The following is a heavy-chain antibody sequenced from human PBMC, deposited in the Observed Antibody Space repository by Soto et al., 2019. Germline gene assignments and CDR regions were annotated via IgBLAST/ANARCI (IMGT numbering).Heavy chain of an antibody. D-gene: IGHD5-12*01. CDR3: ARRYGSSFDY. CDR2: IYYSGST. J-gene: IGHJ4*02. Sequence: SETLSLTCTVSGGSISSYYWSWIRQPPGKGLEWIGYIYYSGSTNYNPSLKGRVTISVDTSKNQFSLKLSSVTAADTAVYYCARRYGSSFDYWGQGTLVTVS. CDR1: GGSISSYY. V-gene: IGHV4-59*08.